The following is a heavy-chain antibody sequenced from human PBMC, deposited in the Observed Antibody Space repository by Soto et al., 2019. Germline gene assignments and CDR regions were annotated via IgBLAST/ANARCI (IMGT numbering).Heavy chain of an antibody. V-gene: IGHV1-69*12. D-gene: IGHD1-26*01. CDR1: GGTFSSYA. Sequence: QVLLVQSGAEVKKPGSSVKVSCKASGGTFSSYAISWVRQARGQGLEWMGGIIPIFGTANYAQKFQGRVTITADESTSTAYMELSSLRSEDTAVYFCVSLPGLVGATFGYWGQGTLVTVSS. CDR2: IIPIFGTA. CDR3: VSLPGLVGATFGY. J-gene: IGHJ4*02.